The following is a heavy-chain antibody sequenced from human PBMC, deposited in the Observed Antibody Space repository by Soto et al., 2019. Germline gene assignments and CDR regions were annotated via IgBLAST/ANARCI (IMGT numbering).Heavy chain of an antibody. Sequence: ASVKVSCKASGYTFSNYYMHWVRQAPGQGLGWMGIINPSGDSTSYAQEFQGRVTMTRETSTSTLYMELSSLRSEDTAVYYCARATRSGSPHFDHWGQGTLVTVSS. D-gene: IGHD5-12*01. V-gene: IGHV1-46*01. CDR3: ARATRSGSPHFDH. CDR1: GYTFSNYY. J-gene: IGHJ4*02. CDR2: INPSGDST.